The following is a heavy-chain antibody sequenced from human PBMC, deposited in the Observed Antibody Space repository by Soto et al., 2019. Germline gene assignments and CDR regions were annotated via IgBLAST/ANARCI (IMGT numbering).Heavy chain of an antibody. V-gene: IGHV1-69*06. J-gene: IGHJ3*02. Sequence: RASVKVSCKASGGTFSSYSIGWVRQAPGQGLEWMGGIIPIFGTANYAQKFQGRVTITADKSTSTAYMELSSLRSEDTAVYYCARDRAEYYYDSSGSTDAFDIWGQGTMVTV. CDR2: IIPIFGTA. CDR1: GGTFSSYS. D-gene: IGHD3-22*01. CDR3: ARDRAEYYYDSSGSTDAFDI.